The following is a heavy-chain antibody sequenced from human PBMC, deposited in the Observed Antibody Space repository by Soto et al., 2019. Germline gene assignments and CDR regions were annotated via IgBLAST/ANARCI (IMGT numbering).Heavy chain of an antibody. CDR1: GFTFSRYA. Sequence: PGGSLRLSCAASGFTFSRYAMHWVRQAPGEGLEWVAVISRDGASKYYGDSVKGRFTVSRDNSNNTVYLSMTSLRPDDTAVFYCARSRNGAVPDSINFWGQGTLVTVSS. J-gene: IGHJ4*02. V-gene: IGHV3-30-3*01. D-gene: IGHD2-8*01. CDR3: ARSRNGAVPDSINF. CDR2: ISRDGASK.